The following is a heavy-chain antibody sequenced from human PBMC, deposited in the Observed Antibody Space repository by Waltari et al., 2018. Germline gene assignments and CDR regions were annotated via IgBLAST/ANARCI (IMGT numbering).Heavy chain of an antibody. D-gene: IGHD6-6*01. V-gene: IGHV3-7*04. CDR2: IKEDGSVT. Sequence: EVQLVASGGGLVEAGGSLRLSCAVFGFNVIDYWMCWVRQAPGKGLEWVANIKEDGSVTNYVDSVKGRFTISRDNARNSLFLQMNSLRDEDTAIYYCARASSSSSYDAWGQGTLVTVSS. J-gene: IGHJ5*02. CDR1: GFNVIDYW. CDR3: ARASSSSSYDA.